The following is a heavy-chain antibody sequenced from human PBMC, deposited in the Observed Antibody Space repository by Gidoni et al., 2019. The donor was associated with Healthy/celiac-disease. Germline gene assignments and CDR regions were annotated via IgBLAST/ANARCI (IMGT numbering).Heavy chain of an antibody. V-gene: IGHV3-21*01. CDR3: AGDDCTNGVCSRAFDY. J-gene: IGHJ4*02. CDR2: ISSSSSYI. D-gene: IGHD2-8*01. Sequence: EVQLVESGGGLVKPGGSLRLSCAASGFTFSSYSMNWVRQDPGKGLEWVSSISSSSSYIYYADSVKGRFTISRDNAKNSLYLQMNSLRAEDTAVYYCAGDDCTNGVCSRAFDYWGQGTLVTVSS. CDR1: GFTFSSYS.